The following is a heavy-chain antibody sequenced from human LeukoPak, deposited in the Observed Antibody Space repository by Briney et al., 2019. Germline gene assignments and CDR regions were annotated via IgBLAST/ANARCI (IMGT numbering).Heavy chain of an antibody. J-gene: IGHJ4*02. CDR3: TTKDLYDSSLDY. CDR2: IKSKTDGGTT. D-gene: IGHD3-22*01. V-gene: IGHV3-15*07. CDR1: GFTFSNAW. Sequence: GGSLRLSCAASGFTFSNAWMNWVRQAPGKGLEWVGRIKSKTDGGTTDYAAPVKGRFTISRDDSKNTLHLQMNSLKTEDTAVYYCTTKDLYDSSLDYWGQGTLVTVSS.